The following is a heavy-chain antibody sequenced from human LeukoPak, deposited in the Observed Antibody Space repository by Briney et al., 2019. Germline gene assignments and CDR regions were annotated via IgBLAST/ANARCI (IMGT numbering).Heavy chain of an antibody. D-gene: IGHD1-14*01. CDR1: WFTVITND. CDR3: ARGVEPLAANTLAY. V-gene: IGHV3-53*01. CDR2: LYSDGNT. J-gene: IGHJ4*02. Sequence: GSLRLSCAASWFTVITNDMTWVRQAPGKGLEWVSVLYSDGNTNYADSVQGRFTISRDNSKNTLYLEMNSLSPDDTAVYYCARGVEPLAANTLAYWGQGTLVTVSS.